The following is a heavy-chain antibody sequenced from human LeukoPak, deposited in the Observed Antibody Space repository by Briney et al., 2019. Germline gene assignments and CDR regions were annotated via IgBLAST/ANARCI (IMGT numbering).Heavy chain of an antibody. J-gene: IGHJ4*02. CDR3: AREMYYGSGSYYTPFDY. D-gene: IGHD3-10*01. CDR1: GGSISSGSYY. Sequence: SETLSLTCTVSGGSISSGSYYWSWIRQPAGKGLEWIGRIYTSGSTNYNPSLKSRVTISVDTSKNQFSLKLSSVTAADTAVYYCAREMYYGSGSYYTPFDYWGQGTLVTVSS. CDR2: IYTSGST. V-gene: IGHV4-61*02.